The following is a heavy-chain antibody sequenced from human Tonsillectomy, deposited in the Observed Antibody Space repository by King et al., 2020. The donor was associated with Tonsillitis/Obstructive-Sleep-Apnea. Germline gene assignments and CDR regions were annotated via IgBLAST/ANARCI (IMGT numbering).Heavy chain of an antibody. V-gene: IGHV3-23*04. CDR1: GFTFSDYA. D-gene: IGHD1-26*01. CDR3: AKNMGELPGPVDY. CDR2: ISGSGNNI. Sequence: VQLVESGGGLVQPGGSLRLSCAPSGFTFSDYAMTWVRQAPGKGLEWVSGISGSGNNIYYADSVKGRFTISRDTSKNTLYLQMNTLRAEDTAVYYCAKNMGELPGPVDYWGQGALVTVSS. J-gene: IGHJ4*02.